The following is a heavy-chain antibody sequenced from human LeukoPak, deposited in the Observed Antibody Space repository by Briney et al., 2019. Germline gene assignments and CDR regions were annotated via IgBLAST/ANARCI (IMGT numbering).Heavy chain of an antibody. CDR3: ARDHNVADV. D-gene: IGHD2-8*01. J-gene: IGHJ3*01. Sequence: PGGSLRLSCVGSGFTFSHYFMTWYRQAPGEGLEWVANSNQDGSVQLYGDTVRGRFTISRDNAKNSVYIQMNSLRVEDTAMYYCARDHNVADVWGQGTMVTVSS. CDR1: GFTFSHYF. V-gene: IGHV3-7*01. CDR2: SNQDGSVQ.